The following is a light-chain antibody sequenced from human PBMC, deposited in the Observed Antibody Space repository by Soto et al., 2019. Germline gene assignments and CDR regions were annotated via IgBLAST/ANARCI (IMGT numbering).Light chain of an antibody. J-gene: IGLJ1*01. CDR1: GSDIGGYRY. Sequence: QSVLTQPASVSGSPGHSITISCTGTGSDIGGYRYVAWYQQRPGKAPKLVIQEVSNRPSGISDRFSGSKSGNTASLTISGLQADDEADYYCSSYSSSNIYXFGTGHKVTV. V-gene: IGLV2-14*01. CDR2: EVS. CDR3: SSYSSSNIYX.